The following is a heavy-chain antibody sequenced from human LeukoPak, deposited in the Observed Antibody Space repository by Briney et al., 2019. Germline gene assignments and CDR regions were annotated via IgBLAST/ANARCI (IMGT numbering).Heavy chain of an antibody. CDR2: ISGGGGGT. CDR3: AKFNEILTGYFDY. D-gene: IGHD3-9*01. Sequence: GGSLRLSCAASGFTFRSYAMGWVRQSPGKGLEWVSSISGGGGGTYYAEFVKGRFTISRDNSKNTLCLQVNSLRAEDTAVYYCAKFNEILTGYFDYWGQGTLVTVSS. J-gene: IGHJ4*02. V-gene: IGHV3-23*01. CDR1: GFTFRSYA.